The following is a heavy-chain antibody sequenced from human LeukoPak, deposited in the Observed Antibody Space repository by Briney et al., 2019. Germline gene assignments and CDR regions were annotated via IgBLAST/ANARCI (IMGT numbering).Heavy chain of an antibody. J-gene: IGHJ6*02. D-gene: IGHD1-1*01. CDR2: INAGNGNT. Sequence: ASVKVSCKAAGYIFSSYVMHWVRQAPGQRLEWMGWINAGNGNTKYSQKFQGRVTVTRDTSARTAYMELSSLRFEDSAVYYCARVGPTTMLYHYYYGMDAWGQGTTVTVS. V-gene: IGHV1-3*01. CDR3: ARVGPTTMLYHYYYGMDA. CDR1: GYIFSSYV.